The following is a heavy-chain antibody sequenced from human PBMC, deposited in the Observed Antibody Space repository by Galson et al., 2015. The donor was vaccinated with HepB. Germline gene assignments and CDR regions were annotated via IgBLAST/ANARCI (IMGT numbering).Heavy chain of an antibody. D-gene: IGHD3-10*01. CDR2: ISTYNGNT. Sequence: SVKVSCKASGYSFTSYAMSWVRQAPGQGLEWLGWISTYNGNTNYAQIVQDRVTMTTDTSTSTAYMELRSLRSDDTAVYHCARSYGSGSSFYYYYGMDLWGQGTTVTVSS. J-gene: IGHJ6*02. CDR1: GYSFTSYA. V-gene: IGHV1-18*04. CDR3: ARSYGSGSSFYYYYGMDL.